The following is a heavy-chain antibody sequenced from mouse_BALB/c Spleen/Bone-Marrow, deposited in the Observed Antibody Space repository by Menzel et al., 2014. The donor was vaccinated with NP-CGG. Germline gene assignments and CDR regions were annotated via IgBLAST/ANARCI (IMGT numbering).Heavy chain of an antibody. V-gene: IGHV1-5*01. Sequence: EVQVVESGTVLARPGASVKMSCKASGYSFTNYWMHWIKQRPGQGLEWVGAVYPGNSDVRYNQKFKGKAKLTAVTSASIAYMELSSLTNEDSAVYYCSRDNYAFAYWGQGTLVTVSA. CDR1: GYSFTNYW. D-gene: IGHD2-4*01. J-gene: IGHJ3*01. CDR2: VYPGNSDV. CDR3: SRDNYAFAY.